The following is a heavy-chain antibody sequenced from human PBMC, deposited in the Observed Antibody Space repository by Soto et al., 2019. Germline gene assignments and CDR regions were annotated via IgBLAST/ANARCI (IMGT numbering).Heavy chain of an antibody. V-gene: IGHV4-59*01. Sequence: PSETLSLTCTVSGGSISSYYWSWIRQPPGKGLEWIGYIYYSGSTNYNPSLKSRVTISVDTSKNQFSLKLSSVTAADTAVYYCARGVMITFGGVIGGFDYWGQGTLVTVYS. CDR2: IYYSGST. CDR3: ARGVMITFGGVIGGFDY. D-gene: IGHD3-16*01. J-gene: IGHJ4*02. CDR1: GGSISSYY.